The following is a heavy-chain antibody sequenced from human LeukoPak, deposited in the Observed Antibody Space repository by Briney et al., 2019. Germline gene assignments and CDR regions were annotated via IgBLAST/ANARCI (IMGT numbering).Heavy chain of an antibody. CDR3: ARVGIVGATRGYFDY. CDR1: GGSISSSSYY. V-gene: IGHV4-39*07. CDR2: IYYSGST. J-gene: IGHJ4*02. Sequence: SETLSLTCTVSGGSISSSSYYWGWIRQPPGKGLEWIGSIYYSGSTYYNPSLKSRVTISVDTSKNQFSLKLSSVTAADTAVYYCARVGIVGATRGYFDYWGQGTLVTVSP. D-gene: IGHD1-26*01.